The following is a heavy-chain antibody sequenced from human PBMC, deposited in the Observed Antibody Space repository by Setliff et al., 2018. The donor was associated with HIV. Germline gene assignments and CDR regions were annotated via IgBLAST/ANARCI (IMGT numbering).Heavy chain of an antibody. CDR2: VYYGGST. V-gene: IGHV4-59*11. CDR3: ARLLDVDADMVTGYYFDS. J-gene: IGHJ4*02. CDR1: GSSISSHY. D-gene: IGHD5-18*01. Sequence: SETLSLTCTVSGSSISSHYWSWIRQPPGKGLDWIGYVYYGGSTNYNPSLKSRVTISVDTSKNQFSLKLSSVTAADTAVYYCARLLDVDADMVTGYYFDSWGQGTLVTAPQ.